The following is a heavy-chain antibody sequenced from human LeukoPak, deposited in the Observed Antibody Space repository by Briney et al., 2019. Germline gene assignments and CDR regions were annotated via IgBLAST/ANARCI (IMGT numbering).Heavy chain of an antibody. CDR3: ARRYFIVVVPAAYNWFDP. CDR1: GGSFSGYY. D-gene: IGHD2-2*01. V-gene: IGHV4-34*01. J-gene: IGHJ5*02. Sequence: SETLSLTCGVYGGSFSGYYWSWIRQPPGKGLEWIGEINHSGSTNYNPSLKSGVTISVDTSKNQFSLNLSSVTAADTAVSYCARRYFIVVVPAAYNWFDPWGQGTLVTVSS. CDR2: INHSGST.